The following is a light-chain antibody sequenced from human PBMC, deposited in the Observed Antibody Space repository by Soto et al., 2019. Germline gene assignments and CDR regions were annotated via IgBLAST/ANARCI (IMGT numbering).Light chain of an antibody. CDR2: GTS. Sequence: TQFPGTLSASPGERVILSCRASQSVRGDLAWFQQKPGRSPRLLIYGTSTRASGVPDRFSGSGSGTDFPLTINRLQSEDFAVYFCQQCNNWPWTFGPGTTVE. J-gene: IGKJ1*01. V-gene: IGKV3-15*01. CDR3: QQCNNWPWT. CDR1: QSVRGD.